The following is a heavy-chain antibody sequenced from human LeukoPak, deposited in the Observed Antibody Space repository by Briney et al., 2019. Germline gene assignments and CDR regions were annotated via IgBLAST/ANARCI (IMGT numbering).Heavy chain of an antibody. CDR3: ARDWIPPIPAAISGGMDV. Sequence: ASVKVSCKASGYTFTGYYMHWVRQAPGQGLEWMGWINPNSGGTNCAQKFQGRVTMTRDTSISTAYMELSRLRSDDTAVYYCARDWIPPIPAAISGGMDVWGQGTTVTVSS. D-gene: IGHD2-2*01. CDR1: GYTFTGYY. CDR2: INPNSGGT. J-gene: IGHJ6*02. V-gene: IGHV1-2*02.